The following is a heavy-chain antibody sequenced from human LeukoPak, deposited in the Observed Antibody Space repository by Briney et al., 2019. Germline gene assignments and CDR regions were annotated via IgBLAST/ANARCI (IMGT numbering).Heavy chain of an antibody. Sequence: ASVKVSCTASDYTFTRYGISWVRQAPGQGLEWMGWISAYNGNTKYAQKLQGRVTMTTDTSTNTAYMELRSLRSDDTAVYYCARSYSSSSMDYWGQGTLVTVSS. CDR3: ARSYSSSSMDY. V-gene: IGHV1-18*01. J-gene: IGHJ4*02. D-gene: IGHD6-6*01. CDR2: ISAYNGNT. CDR1: DYTFTRYG.